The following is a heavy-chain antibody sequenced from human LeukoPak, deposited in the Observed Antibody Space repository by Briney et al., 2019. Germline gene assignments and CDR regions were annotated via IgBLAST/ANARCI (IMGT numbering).Heavy chain of an antibody. V-gene: IGHV3-48*01. CDR2: ISSSSSTI. CDR1: GFTFSSYS. CDR3: ARNGYSGYGGYYYYYYMDV. J-gene: IGHJ6*03. D-gene: IGHD5-12*01. Sequence: GGSLRLSCAAPGFTFSSYSMNWVRQAPGKGLEWVSYISSSSSTIYYADSVKGRFTISRDNAKNSLYLQMNSLRAEDTAVYYCARNGYSGYGGYYYYYYMDVWGKGTTVTISS.